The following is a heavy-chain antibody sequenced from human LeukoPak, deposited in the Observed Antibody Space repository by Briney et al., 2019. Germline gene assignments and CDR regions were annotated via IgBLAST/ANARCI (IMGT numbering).Heavy chain of an antibody. Sequence: PGGSLRLSCAASGFTFSSYAMSWVRQAPGKGLEWVSTISATGGSIYYADSVRGRLTISRDNSKNTVYPQMNSLRAEDTAVYYCARSSGYSGYDSQYWGQGTLVTVSS. V-gene: IGHV3-23*01. J-gene: IGHJ4*02. CDR1: GFTFSSYA. D-gene: IGHD5-12*01. CDR2: ISATGGSI. CDR3: ARSSGYSGYDSQY.